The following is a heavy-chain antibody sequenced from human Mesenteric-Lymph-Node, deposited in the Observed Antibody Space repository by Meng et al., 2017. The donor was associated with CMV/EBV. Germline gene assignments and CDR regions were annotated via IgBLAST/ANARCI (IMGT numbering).Heavy chain of an antibody. CDR3: ARDSGRSIAAAVVTPYYFDY. Sequence: GGSLRLSCAASGFSFSHFAMHWVRQAPGKGLEWVAVISYDGSNKYYADSVKGRFTISRDNSKNTLYLQMNSLRAEDTAVYYCARDSGRSIAAAVVTPYYFDYWGQGTLVTVSS. J-gene: IGHJ4*02. CDR2: ISYDGSNK. V-gene: IGHV3-30-3*01. CDR1: GFSFSHFA. D-gene: IGHD6-13*01.